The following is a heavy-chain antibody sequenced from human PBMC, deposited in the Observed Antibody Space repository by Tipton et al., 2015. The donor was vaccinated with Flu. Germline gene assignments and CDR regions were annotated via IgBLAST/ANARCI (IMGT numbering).Heavy chain of an antibody. J-gene: IGHJ4*02. CDR1: GDSMNSFY. D-gene: IGHD3-10*01. CDR3: ARGSGSGTDVTFYF. Sequence: LRLSCTVSGDSMNSFYWTWIRQPAGKGLEWIGRMSASGSSRYKPSLKSRVTMSVDTSKNQFSLRLTSVTSADTAVYYCARGSGSGTDVTFYFWGQGTLVTVSS. CDR2: MSASGSS. V-gene: IGHV4-4*07.